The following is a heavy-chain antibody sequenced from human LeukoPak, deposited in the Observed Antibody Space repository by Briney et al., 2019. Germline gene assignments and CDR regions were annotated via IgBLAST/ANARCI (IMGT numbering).Heavy chain of an antibody. D-gene: IGHD5-24*01. CDR3: ARRRMASWFDP. Sequence: SETLSLTCTVSGGSISSSSYYWGWIRQPPGKGLEWIGSIYYSGSTYYNPSLKSRVTISVDTSKNQFSLKLSSVTAADTAVYYCARRRMASWFDPRGQGTLVTVSS. V-gene: IGHV4-39*01. J-gene: IGHJ5*02. CDR2: IYYSGST. CDR1: GGSISSSSYY.